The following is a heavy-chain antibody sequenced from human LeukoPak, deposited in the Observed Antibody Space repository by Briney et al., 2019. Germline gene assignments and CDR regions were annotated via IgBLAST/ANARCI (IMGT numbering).Heavy chain of an antibody. Sequence: SETLSLTCTVSGGSLSSSRYYSGWIRHPPGKRLEWIGTIYFGGTTYCSPSLKSRVTISVDTSKNQFSLKLSSVTAADTAVYYCARQERVRGTYSPKCYFDYWGQGTLVTVSS. D-gene: IGHD1-26*01. J-gene: IGHJ4*02. CDR3: ARQERVRGTYSPKCYFDY. CDR2: IYFGGTT. V-gene: IGHV4-39*01. CDR1: GGSLSSSRYY.